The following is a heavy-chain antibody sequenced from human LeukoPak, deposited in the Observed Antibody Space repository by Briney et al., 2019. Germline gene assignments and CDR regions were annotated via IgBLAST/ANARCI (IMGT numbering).Heavy chain of an antibody. CDR1: GYSISSGYY. Sequence: PSETLSLTCTVSGYSISSGYYWGWIRQPPGKGLEWIGSIYYSGSTYYNPSLKSRVTISVDTSKTQFSLRLTSVTAADTAVYYCARRGGSYRSGFDYWGQGTLVTVSS. J-gene: IGHJ4*02. CDR3: ARRGGSYRSGFDY. V-gene: IGHV4-38-2*02. D-gene: IGHD1-26*01. CDR2: IYYSGST.